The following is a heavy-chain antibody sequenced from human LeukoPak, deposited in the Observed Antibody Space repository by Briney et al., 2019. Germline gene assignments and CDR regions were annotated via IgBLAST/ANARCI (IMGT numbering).Heavy chain of an antibody. CDR2: IPYDGSNK. D-gene: IGHD6-19*01. CDR3: AKDNSGWAFDY. CDR1: GFTFSIYG. Sequence: GGSLRLSCAASGFTFSIYGMHWVRQAPGKGLEWVAFIPYDGSNKYYADSVKGRFTISRDNSKNTLFLQMNSLRAEDTAVYYCAKDNSGWAFDYWGQGTPVTVSS. J-gene: IGHJ4*02. V-gene: IGHV3-30*02.